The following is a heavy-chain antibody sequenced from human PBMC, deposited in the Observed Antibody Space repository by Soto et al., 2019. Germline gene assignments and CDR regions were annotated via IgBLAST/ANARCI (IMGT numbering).Heavy chain of an antibody. CDR2: INAHSGGT. V-gene: IGHV1-2*02. CDR3: AKDLTRQLAYWLDP. D-gene: IGHD6-6*01. CDR1: GFSFTGYY. Sequence: ASVKVSCKASGFSFTGYYIHWLRQAPGQGLEWMGWINAHSGGTEYAQKFQGRVTLTRDTSISTAYMTLSSLRSDDTAIYYCAKDLTRQLAYWLDPWRQGTPVTVSS. J-gene: IGHJ5*02.